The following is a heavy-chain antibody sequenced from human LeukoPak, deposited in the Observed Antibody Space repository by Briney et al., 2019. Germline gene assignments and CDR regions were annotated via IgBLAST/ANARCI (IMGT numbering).Heavy chain of an antibody. V-gene: IGHV1-69-2*01. Sequence: ASVKISCKVSGYTFTDYYMHWVQQAPGKGLEWMGLADPEDGETIYAEKFQGRVTITADTSTDTAYMELSSLRSEDTAVYYCATGFREFNPDYWGQGTLVTVSS. J-gene: IGHJ4*02. CDR1: GYTFTDYY. CDR3: ATGFREFNPDY. CDR2: ADPEDGET. D-gene: IGHD3-10*01.